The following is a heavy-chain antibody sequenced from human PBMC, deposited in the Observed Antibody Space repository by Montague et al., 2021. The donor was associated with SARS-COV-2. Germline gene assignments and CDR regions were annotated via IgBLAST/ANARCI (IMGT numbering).Heavy chain of an antibody. CDR1: GGSITNDD. CDR3: ARYYVRSLDV. Sequence: SETLSLTCTVSGGSITNDDWSWIRQPPGKGLEWIVNIFKSGDIDXNPSLRSRVITSVDTSKSQFSLKVTSVTAADTAAYYCARYYVRSLDVWGQGTTVTVTS. V-gene: IGHV4-59*08. D-gene: IGHD3-16*01. CDR2: IFKSGDI. J-gene: IGHJ6*02.